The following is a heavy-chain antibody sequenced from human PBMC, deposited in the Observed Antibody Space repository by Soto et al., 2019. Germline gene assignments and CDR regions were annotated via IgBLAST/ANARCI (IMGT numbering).Heavy chain of an antibody. CDR3: ARVLEDIVVVPAYDY. CDR2: IYYSGST. V-gene: IGHV4-59*01. CDR1: GGSISSYY. J-gene: IGHJ4*02. Sequence: SETLSLTCTVSGGSISSYYWSWIRQPPGKGLEWIGYIYYSGSTNYNPSLKSRVTISVDTSKNQCSLKLSSVTAADTAVYYCARVLEDIVVVPAYDYWGQGTLVTVSS. D-gene: IGHD2-2*01.